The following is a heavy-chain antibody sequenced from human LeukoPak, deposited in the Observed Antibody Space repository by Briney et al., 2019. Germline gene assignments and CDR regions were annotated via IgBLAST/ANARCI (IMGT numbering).Heavy chain of an antibody. Sequence: GASVKVSCKASGYTFTSYDINWVRQATGQGLEWMGWINPNSGGTNYAQKFQGRVTMTRDTSISTAYMELSRLRSDDTAVYYCAAAGTSSSWFDPWGQGTLVTVSS. J-gene: IGHJ5*02. D-gene: IGHD6-13*01. CDR3: AAAGTSSSWFDP. CDR1: GYTFTSYD. V-gene: IGHV1-2*02. CDR2: INPNSGGT.